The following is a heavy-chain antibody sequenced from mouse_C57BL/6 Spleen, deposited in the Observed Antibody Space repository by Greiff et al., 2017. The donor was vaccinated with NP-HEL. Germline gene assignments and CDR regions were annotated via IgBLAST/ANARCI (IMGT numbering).Heavy chain of an antibody. V-gene: IGHV14-3*01. J-gene: IGHJ3*01. CDR2: IDPANGNT. Sequence: EVQLQQSVAELVRPGASVKLSCTASGFNIKNTYMHWVKQRPEQGLEWIGRIDPANGNTNYAPKFQGKATITADTSANTAYLQLSSLTSEDTAIYYCAREEQLRLDWFAYWGQGTLVTVSA. CDR1: GFNIKNTY. CDR3: AREEQLRLDWFAY. D-gene: IGHD3-2*02.